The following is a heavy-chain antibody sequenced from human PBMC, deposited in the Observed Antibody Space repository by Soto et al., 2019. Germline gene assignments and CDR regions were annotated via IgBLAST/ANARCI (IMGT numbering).Heavy chain of an antibody. J-gene: IGHJ4*02. V-gene: IGHV3-23*01. Sequence: GESLKISCAASGFTFSSYAMSWVRQAPGKGLEWVSAISGSGGSTYYADSVKGRFTISRDNSKNTLYLQMNSLRAEDTAVYYCANPRFRGYCSSTSCSGDYWGQGTLVTVSS. CDR2: ISGSGGST. CDR3: ANPRFRGYCSSTSCSGDY. D-gene: IGHD2-2*01. CDR1: GFTFSSYA.